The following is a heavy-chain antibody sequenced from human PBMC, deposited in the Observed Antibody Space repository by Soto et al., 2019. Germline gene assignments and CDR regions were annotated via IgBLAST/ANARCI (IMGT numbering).Heavy chain of an antibody. D-gene: IGHD3-3*01. Sequence: QVQLQESGPGLVKPSETLSLTRTVSGASISSYYWTWIRQPPGKGLEWIGYIYNSGSTNYNPSLKSLVTISVDSSKNHSSLKLSSVTAADTAVYYCARDGGFYYGMDVWGQGTTVTVSS. CDR2: IYNSGST. J-gene: IGHJ6*02. V-gene: IGHV4-59*01. CDR3: ARDGGFYYGMDV. CDR1: GASISSYY.